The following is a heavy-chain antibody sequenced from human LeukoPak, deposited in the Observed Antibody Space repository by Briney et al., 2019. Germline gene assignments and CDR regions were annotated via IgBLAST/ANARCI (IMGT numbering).Heavy chain of an antibody. D-gene: IGHD3-22*01. CDR2: IWYDGSNK. CDR3: ARDIYDSSGYHYFDY. Sequence: QPGRSLRLSCAASGFTFSSYGMHWVRQAPGKGLEWVAVIWYDGSNKYYADSVKGRFTISRDNSKNTLYLQMNGLRAEDTAVYYCARDIYDSSGYHYFDYWGQGTLVTVST. CDR1: GFTFSSYG. J-gene: IGHJ4*02. V-gene: IGHV3-33*01.